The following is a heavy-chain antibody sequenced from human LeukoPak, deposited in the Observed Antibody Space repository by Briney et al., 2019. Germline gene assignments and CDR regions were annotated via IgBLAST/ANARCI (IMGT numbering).Heavy chain of an antibody. CDR2: IHKDGSST. CDR1: GFTFSSKW. CDR3: ARGAYGSGNYYSDY. D-gene: IGHD3-10*01. J-gene: IGHJ4*02. Sequence: RGSLRLSCAASGFTFSSKWMQWVRQAPGKGLVWVSRIHKDGSSTIYADSAKGRFPISRDNTKNTRYLQKNSLRAEKTPMYYTARGAYGSGNYYSDYWGQGTLVTVSS. V-gene: IGHV3-74*01.